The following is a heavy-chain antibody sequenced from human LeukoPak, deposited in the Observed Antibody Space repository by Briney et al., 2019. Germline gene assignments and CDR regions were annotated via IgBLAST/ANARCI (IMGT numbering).Heavy chain of an antibody. Sequence: SETLSLTCVVYGGSFSGYYWSWIRQPPGKGLEWIGEINHSGSTNYNPSLKSRVTISVDTSKNQFSLKLSSVTAADTAVYYCARGGGYSGYDWGQGTLVTVSS. J-gene: IGHJ4*02. V-gene: IGHV4-34*01. D-gene: IGHD5-12*01. CDR3: ARGGGYSGYD. CDR1: GGSFSGYY. CDR2: INHSGST.